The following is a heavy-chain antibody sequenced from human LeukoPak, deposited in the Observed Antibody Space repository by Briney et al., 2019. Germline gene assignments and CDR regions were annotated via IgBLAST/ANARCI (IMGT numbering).Heavy chain of an antibody. J-gene: IGHJ4*02. V-gene: IGHV3-23*01. Sequence: GGSLRLSCAASGFTFSSYAMKWVRQAPGKGLEWVSGISDSGGATYYVDSVKGRFTISRDNSKNTVYLQMHSLRAEDTAVYYCAKPVRDQLLCSNDYWGQGTLVTVSS. CDR2: ISDSGGAT. CDR3: AKPVRDQLLCSNDY. D-gene: IGHD2-2*01. CDR1: GFTFSSYA.